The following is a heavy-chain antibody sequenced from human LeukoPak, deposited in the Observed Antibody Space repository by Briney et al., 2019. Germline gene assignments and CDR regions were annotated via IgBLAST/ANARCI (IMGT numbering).Heavy chain of an antibody. CDR1: GYTFTGYF. J-gene: IGHJ4*02. CDR3: ASVLWFGELLPADY. Sequence: ASVKVSCKASGYTFTGYFMHWVRQAPGQGPEWMGWINPNSGGTNYAQKFQGRVTITRDTSASTAYMELSSLRSEDTAVYYCASVLWFGELLPADYWGQGTLVTASS. V-gene: IGHV1-2*02. D-gene: IGHD3-10*01. CDR2: INPNSGGT.